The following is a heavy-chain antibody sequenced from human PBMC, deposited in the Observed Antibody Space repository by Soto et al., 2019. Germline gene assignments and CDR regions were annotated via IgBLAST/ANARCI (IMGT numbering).Heavy chain of an antibody. V-gene: IGHV4-34*01. CDR2: INHSGST. J-gene: IGHJ6*03. CDR1: GGSFSGYY. Sequence: QVQLQQWGAGLLKPSETLSLTCAVYGGSFSGYYWSWIRQPPGRGLEWIGEINHSGSTNYNPSLKSRVTMSVDTSKIQFSLKLSSVTAADTAVYFCPRAVGGYDFWSASYYYYYYMDVWGKGTTVTVSS. D-gene: IGHD3-3*01. CDR3: PRAVGGYDFWSASYYYYYYMDV.